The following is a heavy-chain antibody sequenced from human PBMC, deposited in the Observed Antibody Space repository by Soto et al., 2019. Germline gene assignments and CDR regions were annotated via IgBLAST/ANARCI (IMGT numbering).Heavy chain of an antibody. CDR3: ARGAGGGAGY. V-gene: IGHV3-7*05. CDR1: GFTFSSYW. Sequence: DVQLVESGGGLVQPGGSLRLSCAASGFTFSSYWMSWVRQAPGKGLEWVANIKQHGSERWYVDSVKGRFTISRDNAKNSLYLQMNSLRPEDTAVDFCARGAGGGAGYWGQGTLVTVSS. CDR2: IKQHGSER. J-gene: IGHJ4*02. D-gene: IGHD2-8*02.